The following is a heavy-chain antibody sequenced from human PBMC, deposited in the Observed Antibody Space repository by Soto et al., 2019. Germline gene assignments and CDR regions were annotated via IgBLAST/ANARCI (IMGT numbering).Heavy chain of an antibody. J-gene: IGHJ4*02. Sequence: GGSLRLSCAASGFTFSSYAMHWVRQAPGKGLEWVAVISYDGSNKYYADSVKGRFTISRDNSKNTLYLQMNSLRAEDTAVYYCARAHYYDSSGYGPMTPPDYWGQGNLVTVSS. D-gene: IGHD3-22*01. CDR3: ARAHYYDSSGYGPMTPPDY. CDR2: ISYDGSNK. V-gene: IGHV3-30-3*01. CDR1: GFTFSSYA.